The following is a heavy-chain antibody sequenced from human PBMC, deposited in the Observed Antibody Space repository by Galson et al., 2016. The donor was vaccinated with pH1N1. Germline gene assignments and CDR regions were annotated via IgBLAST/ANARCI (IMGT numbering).Heavy chain of an antibody. Sequence: SLRLSCAASGYTFSNHWMSWVRQAPGKGLEWVANINQDESVKYYVDSVKGRFTISRDNAKSSLYMQMNSLRAEDTAVYYCTRGVPTVGGYWGQGTLVTVSS. CDR2: INQDESVK. V-gene: IGHV3-7*01. CDR1: GYTFSNHW. J-gene: IGHJ4*02. CDR3: TRGVPTVGGY. D-gene: IGHD4-23*01.